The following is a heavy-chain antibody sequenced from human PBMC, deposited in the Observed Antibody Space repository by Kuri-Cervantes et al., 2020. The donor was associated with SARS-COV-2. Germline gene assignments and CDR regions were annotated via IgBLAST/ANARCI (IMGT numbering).Heavy chain of an antibody. CDR2: IYHSGST. Sequence: SETLSLTCTVSGGSISSSSYYWSWIRQPPGKGLEWIGYIYHSGSTYYNPSLKSRVTISVDRSKNQFSLKLSSVTAADTAVYYCARAGYSSSWNRGWFDPWGQGTLVTVSS. D-gene: IGHD6-13*01. V-gene: IGHV4-39*07. J-gene: IGHJ5*02. CDR1: GGSISSSSYY. CDR3: ARAGYSSSWNRGWFDP.